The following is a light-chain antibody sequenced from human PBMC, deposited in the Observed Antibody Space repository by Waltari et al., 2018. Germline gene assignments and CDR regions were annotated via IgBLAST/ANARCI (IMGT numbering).Light chain of an antibody. CDR2: YSN. J-gene: IGKJ4*01. CDR1: QGISSY. CDR3: QQGNSNPLT. V-gene: IGKV1-13*02. Sequence: IQMYQSPSSLSASVGDRVTITCRASQGISSYLNWYQQKPGKAPKLLIYYSNSLASGVPSRFSGSGSGTEFTLTISSLQPEDFATNYCQQGNSNPLTFGGGTKVEIK.